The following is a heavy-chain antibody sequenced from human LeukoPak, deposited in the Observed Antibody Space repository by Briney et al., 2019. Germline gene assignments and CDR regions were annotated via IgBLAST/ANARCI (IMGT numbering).Heavy chain of an antibody. Sequence: GGSLRLSCAASGFTFGSYGMHWVRQAPGKGLEWVTFIRSDGSNKYYADSVKGRFTISRDNSKNTLYLQMNSLAIEDTAIYYCAKNRWGSVATPDSWGQGTVVTVSS. J-gene: IGHJ4*02. CDR3: AKNRWGSVATPDS. CDR1: GFTFGSYG. CDR2: IRSDGSNK. V-gene: IGHV3-30*02. D-gene: IGHD5-12*01.